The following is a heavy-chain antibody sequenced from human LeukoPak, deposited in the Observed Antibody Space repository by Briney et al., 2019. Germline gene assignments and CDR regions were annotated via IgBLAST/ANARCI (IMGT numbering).Heavy chain of an antibody. Sequence: PGGSLRLSCAASGFTFSSYWMHWVRQAPGKGLVCVSRITSGGSSTSYADSVRGRFTISRDNAKNSLYLQMNSLRAEDTAVYYCANTKQFEYWGQGTLVTVSS. CDR3: ANTKQFEY. CDR2: ITSGGSST. J-gene: IGHJ4*02. V-gene: IGHV3-74*01. CDR1: GFTFSSYW. D-gene: IGHD1-1*01.